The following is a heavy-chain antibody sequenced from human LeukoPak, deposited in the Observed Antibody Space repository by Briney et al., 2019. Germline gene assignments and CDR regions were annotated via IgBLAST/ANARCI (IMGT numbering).Heavy chain of an antibody. J-gene: IGHJ3*02. D-gene: IGHD2-2*01. CDR2: IIPIFGTA. CDR1: GYTFTSYG. CDR3: ARDHRGEVYCSSTSCSPHQNAFDI. Sequence: SVKVSCKASGYTFTSYGISWVRQAPGQGLEWIGGIIPIFGTANYAQKFQGRVTITTDESTSTAYMELSSLRSEDTAVYYCARDHRGEVYCSSTSCSPHQNAFDIWGQGTMVTVSS. V-gene: IGHV1-69*05.